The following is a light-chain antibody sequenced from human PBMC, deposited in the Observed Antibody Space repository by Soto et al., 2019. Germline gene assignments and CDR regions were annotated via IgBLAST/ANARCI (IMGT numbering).Light chain of an antibody. CDR3: QQRSNWPPIT. CDR2: GAS. CDR1: QSVSSD. J-gene: IGKJ5*01. V-gene: IGKV3-15*01. Sequence: EVVMKKSPSTLSESPGERATLSCRPSQSVSSDLAWYQQKPGQASRLLIYGASTRATCIPARFSGSGSGTEFTLTISSLQSEDFAVYYCQQRSNWPPITFGQGTRLEIK.